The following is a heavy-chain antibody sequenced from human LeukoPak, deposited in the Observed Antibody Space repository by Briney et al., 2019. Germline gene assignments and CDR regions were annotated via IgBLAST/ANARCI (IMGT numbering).Heavy chain of an antibody. Sequence: SETLSLTCTVSGGSISSSSYYWGWIRQPPGKGLEWIGSIYDSGSTYYNPSLKSRVTISVDTSKNQFSLKLSSVTAADTAVYYCARHPVITIFGVVIMAQFDYWGQGTLVTVSS. V-gene: IGHV4-39*01. CDR3: ARHPVITIFGVVIMAQFDY. J-gene: IGHJ4*02. CDR1: GGSISSSSYY. D-gene: IGHD3-3*01. CDR2: IYDSGST.